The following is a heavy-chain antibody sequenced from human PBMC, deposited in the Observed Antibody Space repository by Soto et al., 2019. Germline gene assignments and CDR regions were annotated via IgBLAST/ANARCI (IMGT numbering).Heavy chain of an antibody. CDR1: GFTFRSYV. D-gene: IGHD2-15*01. Sequence: GGSLRLSCEASGFTFRSYVMNWVRQAPGKGLEWVASISGDGGSTKYADSVKGRFTISRDNSRYTLHLQMNNLRAEDTAVYFCAKRRGVVVGAANYFDYWGQGTLVTVSS. CDR2: ISGDGGST. J-gene: IGHJ4*02. V-gene: IGHV3-23*01. CDR3: AKRRGVVVGAANYFDY.